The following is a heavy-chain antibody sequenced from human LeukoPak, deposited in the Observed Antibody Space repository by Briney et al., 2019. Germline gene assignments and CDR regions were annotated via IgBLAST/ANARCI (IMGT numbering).Heavy chain of an antibody. J-gene: IGHJ4*02. D-gene: IGHD1-7*01. CDR1: GFTFDDYA. CDR3: AKGLDITGTTGLDY. CDR2: TSWNSGSI. V-gene: IGHV3-9*01. Sequence: GGSLGLSCAASGFTFDDYAMHWVRQAPGKGLERVSGTSWNSGSIDYADSVKGRFTISRDNAKNSLYLQMNSLRTEDTALYYCAKGLDITGTTGLDYWGQGTLVTVSS.